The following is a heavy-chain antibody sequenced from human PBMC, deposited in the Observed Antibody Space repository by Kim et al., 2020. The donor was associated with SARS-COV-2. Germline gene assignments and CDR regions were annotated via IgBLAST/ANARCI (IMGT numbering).Heavy chain of an antibody. V-gene: IGHV3-23*01. CDR1: GFTFSSYD. CDR2: ISGSADST. CDR3: AKRGDLGYCNVLTCPLGD. Sequence: GGSLRLSCAASGFTFSSYDMTWVRQAPGKGLEWVSVISGSADSTYYTDSVKGRFTISRDNSKNTLYLQMNSLRAEDTAVYYCAKRGDLGYCNVLTCPLGDWGQGTLVTVSS. J-gene: IGHJ4*02. D-gene: IGHD2-15*01.